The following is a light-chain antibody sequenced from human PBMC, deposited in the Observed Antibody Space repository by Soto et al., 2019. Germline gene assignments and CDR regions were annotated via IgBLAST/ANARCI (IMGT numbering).Light chain of an antibody. V-gene: IGLV2-23*02. J-gene: IGLJ3*02. CDR2: EVS. CDR1: SSDVGSYNL. CDR3: CSYAGSSTLWV. Sequence: QSVLTQPASVSGSPGQSITISCTGTSSDVGSYNLVSWYQQHPGKAPKLMIYEVSKRPSGVSNLFSGSKSGNTASLTISGLQAEDEADYYCCSYAGSSTLWVFGGGTKLTVL.